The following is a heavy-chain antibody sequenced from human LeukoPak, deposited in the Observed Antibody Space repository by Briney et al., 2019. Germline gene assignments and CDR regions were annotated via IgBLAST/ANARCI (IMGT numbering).Heavy chain of an antibody. D-gene: IGHD2/OR15-2a*01. CDR2: IRNKWDTT. CDR3: VRDLGTAFYGLSDA. Sequence: GGSLRLSCAASGFTFSTYAMHWVRQGPGQGLEYIASIRNKWDTTFYATSVKGRFTIFIDNSMETLFLKMERLRVDDKGVYFCVRDLGTAFYGLSDAWGQGTLVIVSS. CDR1: GFTFSTYA. V-gene: IGHV3-64*01. J-gene: IGHJ5*02.